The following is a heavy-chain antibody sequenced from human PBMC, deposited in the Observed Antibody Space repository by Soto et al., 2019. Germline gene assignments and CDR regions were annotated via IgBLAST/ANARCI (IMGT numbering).Heavy chain of an antibody. V-gene: IGHV1-8*01. Sequence: QVQLVQSGAEVKKPGASVKVSCKASGYTFTNYDINWVRQATGQGLEWMGWMNPNSGDTGYAQKFQGRVTMTMDTYISTAYMELSSLRSEDTAVYYCARTTLSTVVTPRHFDYWGQGTLVTVSS. J-gene: IGHJ4*02. CDR3: ARTTLSTVVTPRHFDY. CDR1: GYTFTNYD. D-gene: IGHD4-17*01. CDR2: MNPNSGDT.